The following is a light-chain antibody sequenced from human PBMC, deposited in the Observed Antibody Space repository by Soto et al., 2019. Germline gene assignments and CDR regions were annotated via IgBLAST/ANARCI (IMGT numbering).Light chain of an antibody. V-gene: IGLV4-69*01. J-gene: IGLJ2*01. Sequence: QSVLTQSPSASASLGASVKLTCTLSSGHSSYAIAWHQQQPEKGPRYLMKLNSDGSHSKGDGIPDRFSGSSSGAERYLTISSLLSSDEADYYCQTWGTGTVVFGGGTKLTVL. CDR1: SGHSSYA. CDR3: QTWGTGTVV. CDR2: LNSDGSH.